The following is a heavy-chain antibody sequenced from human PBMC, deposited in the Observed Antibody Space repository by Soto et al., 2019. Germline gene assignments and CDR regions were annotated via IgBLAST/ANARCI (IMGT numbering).Heavy chain of an antibody. V-gene: IGHV1-3*01. CDR3: ARDGQHPSIAPREGSPFDN. D-gene: IGHD6-6*01. CDR1: RYTFTRYA. CDR2: IKARNGNK. Sequence: ALVKVSCMASRYTFTRYAMHLVRQAPGQRLEWMGWIKARNGNKKYSQKFQGRVTIPRNTSSRTAYMEMSSLRSEDTAVYYCARDGQHPSIAPREGSPFDNWVQGTMVTVSS. J-gene: IGHJ4*02.